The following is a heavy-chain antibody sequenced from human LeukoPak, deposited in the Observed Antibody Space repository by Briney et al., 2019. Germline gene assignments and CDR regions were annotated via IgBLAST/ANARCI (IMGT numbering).Heavy chain of an antibody. CDR1: GFIFSSYG. CDR2: ISGSGGST. V-gene: IGHV3-23*01. CDR3: AKRRGLELLYYYYMDV. D-gene: IGHD1-7*01. Sequence: GGSLRLSCAASGFIFSSYGMHWVRQAPGKGLEWVSAISGSGGSTYYADSVKGRFTISRDNSKNTLYLQMNSLRAEDTAVYYCAKRRGLELLYYYYMDVWGKGTTVTVSS. J-gene: IGHJ6*03.